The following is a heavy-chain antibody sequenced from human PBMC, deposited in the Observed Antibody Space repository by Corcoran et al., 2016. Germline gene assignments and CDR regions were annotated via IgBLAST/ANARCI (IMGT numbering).Heavy chain of an antibody. CDR3: VVTTSPFDY. CDR1: GFTFSSYS. D-gene: IGHD4-17*01. J-gene: IGHJ4*02. Sequence: EVQLVESGGGLVQPGGSLRLSCAASGFTFSSYSMNWVRQAPGKGLEWVSYISSSSSTIYYADSVKGRFTISRDNAKNSLYLQMNSLRAEDTAVYYGVVTTSPFDYWGQGTLVTVSS. CDR2: ISSSSSTI. V-gene: IGHV3-48*04.